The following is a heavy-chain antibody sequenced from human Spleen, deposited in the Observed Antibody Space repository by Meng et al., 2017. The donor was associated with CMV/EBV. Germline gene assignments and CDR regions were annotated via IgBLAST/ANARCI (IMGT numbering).Heavy chain of an antibody. V-gene: IGHV3-9*01. CDR1: GFTFDGYA. J-gene: IGHJ6*02. D-gene: IGHD6-6*01. Sequence: SLKISCAGSGFTFDGYALHWVRQAPGKGLEWVSGITWNSGKVGYAESVKGRFTISRDNAKNTLYLQMNSLRAEDTAVYYCARSPLELNDGSSNTYYYYGMDVWGQGTTVTVSS. CDR3: ARSPLELNDGSSNTYYYYGMDV. CDR2: ITWNSGKV.